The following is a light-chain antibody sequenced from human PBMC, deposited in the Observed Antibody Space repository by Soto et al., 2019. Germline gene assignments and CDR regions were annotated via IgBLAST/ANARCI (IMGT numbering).Light chain of an antibody. CDR1: QSVSNSY. V-gene: IGKV3-20*01. CDR2: GAS. Sequence: EIVLTQSPGTLSLSPGERATLSCRASQSVSNSYLAWYQQKPGQAPRLLIYGASSRATGIPDRFSRSGSGTDFTLTISRLEPEDFAVYYCQQYGSSPRTFGQGTKVEVK. J-gene: IGKJ1*01. CDR3: QQYGSSPRT.